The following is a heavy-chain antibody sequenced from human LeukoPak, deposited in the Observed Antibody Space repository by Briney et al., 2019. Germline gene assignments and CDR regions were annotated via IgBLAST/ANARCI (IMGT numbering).Heavy chain of an antibody. CDR3: ARVSRLNNWNNRRFDYFDY. CDR1: GYTFTSYG. V-gene: IGHV1-18*01. D-gene: IGHD1/OR15-1a*01. CDR2: ISAYNGNT. J-gene: IGHJ4*02. Sequence: ASVKVSCKASGYTFTSYGISWVRQAPGQGLEWMGWISAYNGNTNYAQKLQGRVTMTTDTSTSTAYMELRSLRSDDTAVYYCARVSRLNNWNNRRFDYFDYWGQGTLVTVSS.